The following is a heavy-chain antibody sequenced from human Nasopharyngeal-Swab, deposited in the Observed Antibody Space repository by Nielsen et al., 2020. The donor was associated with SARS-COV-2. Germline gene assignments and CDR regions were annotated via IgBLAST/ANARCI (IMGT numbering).Heavy chain of an antibody. D-gene: IGHD3-10*01. V-gene: IGHV1-3*01. J-gene: IGHJ4*02. CDR2: INAGNGNT. Sequence: WVRQASGQRLEWMGWINAGNGNTKYSQKFQGRVTITRDTSASTAYMGLSSLRSEDTAVYYCARAGMGRGFDYWGQGTLVTVSS. CDR3: ARAGMGRGFDY.